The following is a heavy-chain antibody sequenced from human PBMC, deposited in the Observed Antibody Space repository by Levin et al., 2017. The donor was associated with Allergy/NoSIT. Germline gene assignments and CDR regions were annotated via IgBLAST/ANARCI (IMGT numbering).Heavy chain of an antibody. V-gene: IGHV3-15*01. CDR3: TTDVRKKHYSSSWSRWFDP. CDR2: IKSKTDGGTT. CDR1: GFTFSNAW. Sequence: GESLKISCAASGFTFSNAWMSWVRQAPGKGLEWVGRIKSKTDGGTTDYAAPVKGRFTISRDDSKNTLYLQMNSLKTEDTAVYYCTTDVRKKHYSSSWSRWFDPWGQGTLVTVSS. J-gene: IGHJ5*02. D-gene: IGHD6-13*01.